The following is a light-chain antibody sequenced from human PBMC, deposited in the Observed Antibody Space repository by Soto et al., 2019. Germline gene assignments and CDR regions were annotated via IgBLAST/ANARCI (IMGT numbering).Light chain of an antibody. CDR3: GSYTNTKTVV. V-gene: IGLV2-14*01. J-gene: IGLJ2*01. CDR1: SSDVGGYNY. Sequence: QSALTQPASVSGSPGQSITISCTGSSSDVGGYNYVSWYQHHPGKAPKLMIYKVTDRPSGVSGRFSGSKSGNTASLTISGIQAEKEGHYYCGSYTNTKTVVFGGGTQLTVL. CDR2: KVT.